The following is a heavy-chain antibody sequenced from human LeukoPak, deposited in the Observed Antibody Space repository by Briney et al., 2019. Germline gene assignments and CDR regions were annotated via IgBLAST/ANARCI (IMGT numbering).Heavy chain of an antibody. CDR2: INHSGST. V-gene: IGHV4-34*01. D-gene: IGHD3-10*01. CDR1: GFTFSSYS. J-gene: IGHJ4*02. Sequence: GSLRLSCAASGFTFSSYSMNWVRQAPGKGLEWIGEINHSGSTNYNPSLKSRVTISVDTSKNQFSLKLSSVTAADTAVYYCASQFRMVRGVISYWGQGTLVTVSS. CDR3: ASQFRMVRGVISY.